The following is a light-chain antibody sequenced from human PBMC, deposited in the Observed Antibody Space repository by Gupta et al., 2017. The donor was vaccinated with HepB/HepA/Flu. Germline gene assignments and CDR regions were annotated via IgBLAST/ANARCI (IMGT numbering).Light chain of an antibody. CDR3: QQYEKLPLF. V-gene: IGKV1-33*01. CDR1: QDISNY. Sequence: DIQMTQSPSSLSASVGDRVTITCQASQDISNYLNWYQQKPGKAPKLLIYDASNLETGVPSRLSGSGSGTDFTFTISSLQPEDIATYYCQQYEKLPLFFGPGTKVDIK. CDR2: DAS. J-gene: IGKJ3*01.